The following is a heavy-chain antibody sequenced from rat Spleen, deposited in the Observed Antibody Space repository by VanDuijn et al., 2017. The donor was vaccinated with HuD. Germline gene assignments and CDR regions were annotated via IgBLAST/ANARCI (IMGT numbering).Heavy chain of an antibody. V-gene: IGHV5-46*01. CDR1: GFSFSSFP. Sequence: EVQLVESGGGLVQPGRSLKLSCAASGFSFSSFPMAWVRQAPKKGLEWVATISTGGGNTYYRDSVKGRFTISRDNAKNTLYLQMDSLRSEDTATYYCAKDIGYGYNYGVMDAWGQGASVTVSS. CDR3: AKDIGYGYNYGVMDA. D-gene: IGHD1-9*01. J-gene: IGHJ4*01. CDR2: ISTGGGNT.